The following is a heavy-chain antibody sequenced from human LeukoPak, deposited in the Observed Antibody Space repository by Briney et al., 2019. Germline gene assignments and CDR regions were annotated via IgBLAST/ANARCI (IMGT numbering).Heavy chain of an antibody. D-gene: IGHD1-7*01. CDR3: VRDMSKAVTGTGAFDL. CDR1: GFTFSSYW. V-gene: IGHV3-23*01. CDR2: ISGSTGST. Sequence: PGGSLRLSCAASGFTFSSYWMNWVRQAPGKGLEWVSLISGSTGSTYYADSVRGRFTISRDGAKNILYLQMNSLRAEDTAVYYCVRDMSKAVTGTGAFDLWGEGTTVTVSS. J-gene: IGHJ3*01.